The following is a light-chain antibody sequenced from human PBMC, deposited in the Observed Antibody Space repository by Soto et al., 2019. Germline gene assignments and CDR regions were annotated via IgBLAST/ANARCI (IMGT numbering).Light chain of an antibody. CDR1: QSVSSNF. J-gene: IGKJ1*01. CDR2: GAS. Sequence: EIVLTQSPGTLSLSPGERTTLSCRASQSVSSNFLDWYQQKPGQPPNLLIFGASHRAPDIPDRFSGSGSGTDFTLTISRLEPEDFAVYYCQQYGSSIQTFGQGTKVDI. CDR3: QQYGSSIQT. V-gene: IGKV3-20*01.